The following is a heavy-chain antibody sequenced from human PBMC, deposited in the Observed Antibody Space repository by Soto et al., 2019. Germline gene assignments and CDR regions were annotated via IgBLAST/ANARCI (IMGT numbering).Heavy chain of an antibody. D-gene: IGHD6-13*01. V-gene: IGHV4-34*01. CDR1: GGSFSGYY. Sequence: PSETLSLTCAAYGGSFSGYYWSWIRQPPGKGLEWIGEINHSGSTNYNPSLKSRVTISVDTSKNQFSLKLSSVTAADTAVYYCARGNRLSSWYVHYYYGMDVWGQGTTVTVSS. CDR2: INHSGST. CDR3: ARGNRLSSWYVHYYYGMDV. J-gene: IGHJ6*02.